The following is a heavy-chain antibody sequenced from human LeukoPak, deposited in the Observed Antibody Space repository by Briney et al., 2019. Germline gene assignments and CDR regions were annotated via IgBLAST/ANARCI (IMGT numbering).Heavy chain of an antibody. D-gene: IGHD6-19*01. CDR2: ISWNSGSI. CDR1: GFTFDDYA. J-gene: IGHJ5*02. Sequence: GGSLRLSCAASGFTFDDYAMHWVRQAPGKGLEWVSGISWNSGSIGYADSVKGRFTISRANAKNSLYLQMNSLRAEDTAVYYCARDQSSVAGTTYNWFDPWGQGTLVTVSS. V-gene: IGHV3-9*01. CDR3: ARDQSSVAGTTYNWFDP.